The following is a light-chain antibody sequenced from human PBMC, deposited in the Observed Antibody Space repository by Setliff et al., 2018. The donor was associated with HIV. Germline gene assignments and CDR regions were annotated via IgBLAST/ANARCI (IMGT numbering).Light chain of an antibody. CDR3: QQTYSTPLT. CDR2: GAS. J-gene: IGKJ4*01. CDR1: QSISRY. V-gene: IGKV1-39*01. Sequence: DIQMTQSPSSLSASIGDRVTITCRASQSISRYLNWYQQKPGKAPELLIYGASNLRSGDPSWFSGSGSGTNFTLTITRLQPEDFATYFCQQTYSTPLTFGGGTKVDIK.